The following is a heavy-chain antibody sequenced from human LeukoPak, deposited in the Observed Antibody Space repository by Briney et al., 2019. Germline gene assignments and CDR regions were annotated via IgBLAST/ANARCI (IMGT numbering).Heavy chain of an antibody. CDR3: ARDISPRSGSNY. D-gene: IGHD3-10*01. J-gene: IGHJ4*02. CDR2: INPSGGST. Sequence: ASVEVSCKASGYTFTSYYMHWVRQAPGQGLEWMGIINPSGGSTSYAQKFQGRVTMTRDTSISTACMELSRLRSDDTAVYYCARDISPRSGSNYWGQGTLVTVSS. CDR1: GYTFTSYY. V-gene: IGHV1-46*01.